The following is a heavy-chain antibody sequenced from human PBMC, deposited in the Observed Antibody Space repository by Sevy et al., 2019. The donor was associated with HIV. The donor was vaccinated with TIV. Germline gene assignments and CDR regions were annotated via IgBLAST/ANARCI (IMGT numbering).Heavy chain of an antibody. V-gene: IGHV3-7*03. D-gene: IGHD3-10*01. CDR3: ARDRRVEYGGSDY. CDR1: GFTFSNYW. Sequence: GGSLRLSCAASGFTFSNYWMTWVGQAPGKGLEWVANIKPDGSQKYYVDSLKGRFTISRDNSKNSLYLQMGSLTDEDTAVYYCARDRRVEYGGSDYWGQGALVTVSS. J-gene: IGHJ4*02. CDR2: IKPDGSQK.